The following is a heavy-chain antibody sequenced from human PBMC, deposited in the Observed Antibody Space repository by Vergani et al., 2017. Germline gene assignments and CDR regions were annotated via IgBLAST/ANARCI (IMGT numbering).Heavy chain of an antibody. J-gene: IGHJ5*02. CDR1: GFTFKAHG. Sequence: EVQLLESGGGSAQPGESLRLSCVASGFTFKAHGLNWVRQAPGKGMEWVSDISGQNFCTYYSDSVKGRVTISRDDSKNTVYLQINSLRADDTAFYYCADRYGDAGFSPSWGQGTLVTVSS. V-gene: IGHV3-23*01. CDR2: ISGQNFCT. CDR3: ADRYGDAGFSPS. D-gene: IGHD2-21*01.